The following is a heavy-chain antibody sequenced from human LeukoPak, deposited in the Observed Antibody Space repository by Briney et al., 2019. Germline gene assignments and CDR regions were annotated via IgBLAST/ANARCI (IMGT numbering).Heavy chain of an antibody. Sequence: PSETLSLTCTVSGGSISSSSYYWGWIRQPPGKGLEWIRSIYYTGSTHYNPSLKSRVSISVDTSKNQFSLKLSSVTAADTAVYYCARRGYGRNYFDYWGQGTLVTVSS. CDR1: GGSISSSSYY. V-gene: IGHV4-39*01. D-gene: IGHD5-18*01. CDR3: ARRGYGRNYFDY. J-gene: IGHJ4*02. CDR2: IYYTGST.